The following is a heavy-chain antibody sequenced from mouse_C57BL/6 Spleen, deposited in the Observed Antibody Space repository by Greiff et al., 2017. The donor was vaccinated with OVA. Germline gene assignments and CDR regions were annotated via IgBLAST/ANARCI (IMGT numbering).Heavy chain of an antibody. D-gene: IGHD1-1*01. CDR1: GYSFTDYN. Sequence: VQLQQSGPELVKPGASVKISCKASGYSFTDYNMNWVKQSNGKSLEWIGVINPNYGTTIYNQKFKGKATLTVDKSSSTAYMELRSLTSEDTAVYYCARLYYGSSFDYWGQGTTLTVSS. V-gene: IGHV1-39*01. CDR3: ARLYYGSSFDY. J-gene: IGHJ2*01. CDR2: INPNYGTT.